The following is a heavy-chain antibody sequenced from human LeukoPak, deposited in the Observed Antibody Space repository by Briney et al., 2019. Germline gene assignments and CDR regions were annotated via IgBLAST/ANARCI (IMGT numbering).Heavy chain of an antibody. D-gene: IGHD1-26*01. CDR1: GFTFSSYW. J-gene: IGHJ6*02. Sequence: GGSLRLSCAASGFTFSSYWVHWVRQAPGKGLVWVSRINSDGSSTTYADSVKGRFTTSRDNAKNTLYLQMNSLRAEDTAVYYCARVGVGARYYYGMDVWGQGTTVTVSS. V-gene: IGHV3-74*01. CDR3: ARVGVGARYYYGMDV. CDR2: INSDGSST.